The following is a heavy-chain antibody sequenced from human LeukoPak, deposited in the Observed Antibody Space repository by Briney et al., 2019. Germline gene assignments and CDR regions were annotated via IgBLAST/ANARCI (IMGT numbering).Heavy chain of an antibody. CDR3: ARDGTGRLYLEY. J-gene: IGHJ4*02. V-gene: IGHV3-30-3*01. Sequence: GSLRLSCAASGFTFSSYAIHWVRQAPGKGLEWVAVISYDGSNKYYADSVKGRFTISRDNSKNTLYLQMNSLRAEDTAVYYCARDGTGRLYLEYWGQGTLVTVSS. CDR1: GFTFSSYA. D-gene: IGHD3/OR15-3a*01. CDR2: ISYDGSNK.